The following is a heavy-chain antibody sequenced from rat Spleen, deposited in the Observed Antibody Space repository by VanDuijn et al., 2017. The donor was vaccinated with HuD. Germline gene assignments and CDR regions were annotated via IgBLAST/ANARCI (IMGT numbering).Heavy chain of an antibody. J-gene: IGHJ3*01. CDR3: ARHPTYYGFDGDWFAC. D-gene: IGHD1-9*01. CDR1: GITFSNYA. CDR2: INFDGSST. V-gene: IGHV5-29*01. Sequence: EVQLVESGGGLVQPGRSLKLSCAASGITFSNYAMAWVRQAPTKGLEWVATINFDGSSTYYRDSVKGRFTISRDNAKSTLYLQMDSLRSEDTATYYCARHPTYYGFDGDWFACWGQGTLVTVSS.